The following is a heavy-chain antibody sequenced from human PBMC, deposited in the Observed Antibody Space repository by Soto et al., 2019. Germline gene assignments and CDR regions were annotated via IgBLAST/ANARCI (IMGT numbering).Heavy chain of an antibody. D-gene: IGHD6-19*01. J-gene: IGHJ6*03. V-gene: IGHV3-21*01. Sequence: GGSLRLSCAASGFTFSSYSMNWVRQAPGKGLEWVSSISSSSSYIYYADSVKGRFTISRDNAKNSLYLQMNSLRAEDTAVYYCASLADYYYYYMDVWGKGTTVTVSS. CDR2: ISSSSSYI. CDR3: ASLADYYYYYMDV. CDR1: GFTFSSYS.